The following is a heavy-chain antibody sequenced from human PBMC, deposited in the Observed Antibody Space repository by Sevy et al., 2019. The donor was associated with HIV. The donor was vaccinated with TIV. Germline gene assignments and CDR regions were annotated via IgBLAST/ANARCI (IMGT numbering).Heavy chain of an antibody. V-gene: IGHV3-23*01. CDR3: AREGCTKPHDY. J-gene: IGHJ4*02. CDR2: LSFGCGKI. CDR1: GFDFSIYS. D-gene: IGHD2-8*01. Sequence: GGSLRLSCAASGFDFSIYSMSWVRQAPGKGREWVSTLSFGCGKINYADSVKGRFTISRDNSKSSVYLQMNNMRVEDTAVYYCAREGCTKPHDYWGQGTLVTVSS.